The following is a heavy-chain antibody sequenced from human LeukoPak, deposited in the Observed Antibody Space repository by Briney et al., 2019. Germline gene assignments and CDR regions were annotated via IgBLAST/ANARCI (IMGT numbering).Heavy chain of an antibody. D-gene: IGHD3-10*01. CDR3: AREGSYYGSGSYYSFDY. CDR2: IYHCGNT. Sequence: QSGGSLRLSCAASGFTISSYYMAWVRQALGKGLEWVSVIYHCGNTDYADSVKGRFTISRDNAKNSLYLQMNSLRAEDTAVYYCAREGSYYGSGSYYSFDYWGQGTLVTVSS. V-gene: IGHV3-53*01. CDR1: GFTISSYY. J-gene: IGHJ4*02.